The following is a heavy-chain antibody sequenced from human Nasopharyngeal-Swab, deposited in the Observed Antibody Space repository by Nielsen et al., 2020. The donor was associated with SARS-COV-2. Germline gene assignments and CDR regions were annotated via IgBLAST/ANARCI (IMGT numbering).Heavy chain of an antibody. CDR1: GFTFSSYA. D-gene: IGHD5-18*01. V-gene: IGHV3-30-3*01. CDR2: ISYDGSNK. J-gene: IGHJ6*02. Sequence: GGSLRLSCAASGFTFSSYAMHWVRKAPGKGLEWVAVISYDGSNKYYADSVKGRFTISRDNTKNMLYLQMNSLRAEATAVYYCARDRDTAMVAYYYYYGMDVWGQGTTVTVSS. CDR3: ARDRDTAMVAYYYYYGMDV.